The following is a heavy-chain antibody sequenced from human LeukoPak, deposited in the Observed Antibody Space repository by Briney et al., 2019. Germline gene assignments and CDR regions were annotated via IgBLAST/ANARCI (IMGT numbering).Heavy chain of an antibody. CDR1: GESFSGYF. Sequence: PSETLSLTCAVFGESFSGYFWTWVRQPPGKGLEWIGEIVHTGNTNYNPSLKSRVTISVDTSKKQFFLNLRSVTAADTARYFCARRVGVSTTLDYWGQGTLVTVSS. CDR2: IVHTGNT. J-gene: IGHJ4*02. D-gene: IGHD5/OR15-5a*01. V-gene: IGHV4-34*12. CDR3: ARRVGVSTTLDY.